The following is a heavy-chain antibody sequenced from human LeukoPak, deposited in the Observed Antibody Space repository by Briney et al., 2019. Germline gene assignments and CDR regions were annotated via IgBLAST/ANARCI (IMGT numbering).Heavy chain of an antibody. Sequence: GGSLRLSCTASGFTFGDYAMSWVRQAPGKGLEWVGFIRSKAYGGTTEYAASVKGRFTISRDDSKSIAYLQMNSLKTEDTAVYYCTRAKRASDEYSYGYYYYYYYMDVWGKGTTVTISS. CDR3: TRAKRASDEYSYGYYYYYYYMDV. V-gene: IGHV3-49*04. CDR2: IRSKAYGGTT. CDR1: GFTFGDYA. D-gene: IGHD5-18*01. J-gene: IGHJ6*03.